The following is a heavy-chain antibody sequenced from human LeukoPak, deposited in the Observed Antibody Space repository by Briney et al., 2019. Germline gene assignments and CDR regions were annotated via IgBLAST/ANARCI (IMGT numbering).Heavy chain of an antibody. Sequence: ASVKVSCKASGYTFTGYYMHWVRQAPGQGLEWMGWINPNSGGTNYAQKFQGRVTMTRDTSISTAYMELSRLRSDDTAVYYCARVFRGIAAAGTGFEYYFDYWGQGTLVTVSS. CDR2: INPNSGGT. CDR1: GYTFTGYY. V-gene: IGHV1-2*02. CDR3: ARVFRGIAAAGTGFEYYFDY. D-gene: IGHD6-13*01. J-gene: IGHJ4*02.